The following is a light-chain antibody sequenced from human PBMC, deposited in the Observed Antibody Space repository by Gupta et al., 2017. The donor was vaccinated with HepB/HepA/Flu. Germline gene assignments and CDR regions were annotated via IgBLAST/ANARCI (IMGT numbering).Light chain of an antibody. V-gene: IGLV1-44*01. CDR1: NPNIGNNN. Sequence: QSVLTQPPSASGTPGQRVTIPCSGSNPNIGNNNVNWYQQLPGTAPKLLIYSNNQRPSGFPDRFSGSKSGTSASLAISGLQSEDEADYYCAAWDDSLNGVIFGGGTKVTVL. CDR2: SNN. CDR3: AAWDDSLNGVI. J-gene: IGLJ2*01.